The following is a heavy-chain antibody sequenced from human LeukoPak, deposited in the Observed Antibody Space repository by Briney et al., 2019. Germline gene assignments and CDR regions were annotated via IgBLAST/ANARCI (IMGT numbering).Heavy chain of an antibody. Sequence: GGSLRLSCAASGFTFSSYAMSWVRQAPGKGLEWVSAISGSGGSTYYADSVKGRFTISRDNSKNTLYLQMNSLRAEDTAVYYCALGGEAAAGRENFDYWGQGTLVTVSS. V-gene: IGHV3-23*01. CDR2: ISGSGGST. CDR1: GFTFSSYA. D-gene: IGHD6-13*01. CDR3: ALGGEAAAGRENFDY. J-gene: IGHJ4*02.